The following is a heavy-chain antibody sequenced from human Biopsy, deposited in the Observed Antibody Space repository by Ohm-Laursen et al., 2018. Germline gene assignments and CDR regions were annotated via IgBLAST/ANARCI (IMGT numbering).Heavy chain of an antibody. J-gene: IGHJ4*02. CDR2: ISNSGNT. Sequence: PGTLSLTYTVSGDSINSSSWSWIRQAPGKGLEWIGFISNSGNTNYNPSLKSRVTISADTSKNQFSLNLGSVTVADTAVFYCARQRSGGRSFDYWGRGALVTVSS. V-gene: IGHV4-59*08. D-gene: IGHD2-15*01. CDR3: ARQRSGGRSFDY. CDR1: GDSINSSS.